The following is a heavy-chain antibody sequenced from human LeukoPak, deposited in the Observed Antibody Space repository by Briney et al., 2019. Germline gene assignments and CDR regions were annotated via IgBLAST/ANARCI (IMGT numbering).Heavy chain of an antibody. Sequence: GGSLRLSCAASGFTFSSYWMHWVRQAPGKGLLWVSRINSDGSTTTYADSMKGRFTISRDNAKNTLYLQMNSLRAEDTAVYYCAVKWTYDGFDIWGQGTMVTVSS. CDR1: GFTFSSYW. V-gene: IGHV3-74*01. J-gene: IGHJ3*02. CDR2: INSDGSTT. CDR3: AVKWTYDGFDI. D-gene: IGHD1-26*01.